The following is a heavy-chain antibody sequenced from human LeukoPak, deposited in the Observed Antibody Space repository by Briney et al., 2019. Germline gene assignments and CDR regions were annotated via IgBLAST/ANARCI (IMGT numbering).Heavy chain of an antibody. V-gene: IGHV3-66*01. CDR1: GFTVSSNY. Sequence: GGSLRLSCAASGFTVSSNYMSWVRQAPGKGLEWVSVIYSGGSTYYADSVKGRFTISRDNSKNTLYLQMNSLSAEDTAVYYCARMTSYYYYYYMDVWGKGTTVTISS. CDR3: ARMTSYYYYYYMDV. J-gene: IGHJ6*03. D-gene: IGHD2-21*02. CDR2: IYSGGST.